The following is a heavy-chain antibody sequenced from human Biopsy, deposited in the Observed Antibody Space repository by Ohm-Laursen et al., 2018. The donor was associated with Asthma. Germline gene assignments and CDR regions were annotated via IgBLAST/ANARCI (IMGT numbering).Heavy chain of an antibody. J-gene: IGHJ3*02. Sequence: ASVKVSCKTSGYSFTDYHLHWVRQAPGQGLEWMGRITPTSGGTTYAQKFQGRVTISRDTSASTAYMDLSSLRSEDTAVYYCARTYYDFLTGQVNDAFAMWGQGTMVTVSS. CDR2: ITPTSGGT. CDR1: GYSFTDYH. V-gene: IGHV1-2*06. D-gene: IGHD3-9*01. CDR3: ARTYYDFLTGQVNDAFAM.